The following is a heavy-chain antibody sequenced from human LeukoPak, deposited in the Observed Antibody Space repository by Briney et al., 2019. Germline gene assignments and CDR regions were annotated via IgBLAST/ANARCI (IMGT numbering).Heavy chain of an antibody. CDR3: VKGFDFDWFYDAFDI. CDR2: ISSNGGST. J-gene: IGHJ3*02. V-gene: IGHV3-64D*06. D-gene: IGHD3-9*01. Sequence: GGSLRLSCSASGFTFSSYAMHWVRQAPGKGLEYVSAISSNGGSTYYADSVKGRFTISRDNSKNTLYLQMSSLRAEDTAVYYCVKGFDFDWFYDAFDIWGQGTMVTVSS. CDR1: GFTFSSYA.